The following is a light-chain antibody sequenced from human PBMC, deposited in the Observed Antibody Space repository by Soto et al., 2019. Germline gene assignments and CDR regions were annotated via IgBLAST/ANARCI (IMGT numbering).Light chain of an antibody. V-gene: IGKV3-15*01. Sequence: EIVMTQSPAPLSVSPGERATLSCRASQSISGELAWYQQRPGQPPRLLIYGVSTRATGVPDRFSGSGSGSDFTLTISGLQSEDFAVYYCQQGHDWPLTFGQGT. CDR1: QSISGE. CDR2: GVS. CDR3: QQGHDWPLT. J-gene: IGKJ2*01.